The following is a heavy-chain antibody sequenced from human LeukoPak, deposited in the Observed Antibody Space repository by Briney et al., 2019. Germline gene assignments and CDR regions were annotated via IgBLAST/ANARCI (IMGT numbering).Heavy chain of an antibody. CDR1: GFTFSSYA. Sequence: GGSLRLSCAASGFTFSSYAMNWVRQAPGQGLEYVSGISSDGGSTNYASSVKGRFTISRDNSKNTLYLEMGSLRVEDMAVYYCARDLRGSYAYWGQGTLVTVSS. J-gene: IGHJ4*02. CDR3: ARDLRGSYAY. V-gene: IGHV3-64*01. CDR2: ISSDGGST. D-gene: IGHD1-26*01.